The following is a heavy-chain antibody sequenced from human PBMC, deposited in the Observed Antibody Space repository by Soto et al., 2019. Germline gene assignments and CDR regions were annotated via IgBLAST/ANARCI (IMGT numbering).Heavy chain of an antibody. CDR1: GGSISSGDYY. CDR3: ARGRRMGYYGSGSDDFDY. CDR2: IYYSGST. J-gene: IGHJ4*02. D-gene: IGHD3-10*01. V-gene: IGHV4-30-4*01. Sequence: QVQLQESGPGLVKPSQTLSLTCTVSGGSISSGDYYWSWIRQPPGKVLEWIGYIYYSGSTYYNPSLKSRVTISVDTSKNKFSLKLSSVTAADTAVYYCARGRRMGYYGSGSDDFDYWGQGTLVTVSS.